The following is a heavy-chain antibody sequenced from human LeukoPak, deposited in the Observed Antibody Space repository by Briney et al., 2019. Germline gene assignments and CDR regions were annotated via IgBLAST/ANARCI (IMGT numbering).Heavy chain of an antibody. V-gene: IGHV3-43*01. CDR2: AGWAGGTT. CDR1: GFNFDRYT. D-gene: IGHD5/OR15-5a*01. Sequence: HSGGSLRLSCATSGFNFDRYTIHWVRHAPGKGLEWVSLAGWAGGTTFYSDSVRGRFTISRDSGRKSVYLQMNSLRAEDTALYYCAKASAPHPVYYFDYWGQGTLVTVSS. J-gene: IGHJ4*02. CDR3: AKASAPHPVYYFDY.